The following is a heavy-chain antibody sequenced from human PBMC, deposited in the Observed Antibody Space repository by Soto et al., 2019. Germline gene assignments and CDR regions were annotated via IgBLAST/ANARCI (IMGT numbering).Heavy chain of an antibody. J-gene: IGHJ5*02. CDR1: GFTFSTYG. CDR2: ISYEGSNK. Sequence: GGSLRPSCAASGFTFSTYGIHWVRQSPGKGRGGVAGISYEGSNKYYADSAKGRFTISRDNSKNTLYLQMNSRRAEDTAVNYCAKDILAAVTNNWFDPWGQGRLVTVSS. D-gene: IGHD4-17*01. CDR3: AKDILAAVTNNWFDP. V-gene: IGHV3-30*18.